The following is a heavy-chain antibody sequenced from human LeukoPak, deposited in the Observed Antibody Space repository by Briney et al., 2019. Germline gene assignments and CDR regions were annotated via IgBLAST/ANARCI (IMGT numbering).Heavy chain of an antibody. J-gene: IGHJ4*02. CDR1: GFTFDDYA. V-gene: IGHV3-9*01. D-gene: IGHD6-19*01. CDR3: AKDIRWLVRGYFDY. Sequence: GRSLRLSCAASGFTFDDYAMHWVRQAPGKGLEWVSGISWNSGSIGYADSVKGRFTISRDNAKNSLYLQMSSLRAEDTALYYCAKDIRWLVRGYFDYWGQGTLVTVSS. CDR2: ISWNSGSI.